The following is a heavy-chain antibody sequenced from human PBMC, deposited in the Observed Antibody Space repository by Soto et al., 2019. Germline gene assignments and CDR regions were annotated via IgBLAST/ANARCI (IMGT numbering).Heavy chain of an antibody. D-gene: IGHD3-22*01. CDR2: ISAYNGNT. CDR3: ARELRADYYDSSGYYYRDY. J-gene: IGHJ4*02. CDR1: GYTFTSYG. Sequence: QVQLVQSGAEVKKPGASVKVSCKASGYTFTSYGISWVRQAPGQGLEWMGWISAYNGNTNYAQKLQGRVTMTTDTSTSTAYMELRSLRSDDTAVYYCARELRADYYDSSGYYYRDYWGQGTLVTVSS. V-gene: IGHV1-18*01.